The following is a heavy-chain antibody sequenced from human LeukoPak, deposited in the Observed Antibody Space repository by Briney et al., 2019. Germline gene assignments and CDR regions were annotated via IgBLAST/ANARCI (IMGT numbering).Heavy chain of an antibody. J-gene: IGHJ3*01. D-gene: IGHD2-2*03. CDR3: ISWISRDGLKA. V-gene: IGHV3-49*04. CDR2: GYGATR. CDR1: GFIFADYS. Sequence: GSLRLSCTASGFIFADYSMSWVREAPGKGLEWVGFGYGATREYAAAVKGRFIISRDDSKRIAYLQMNSLKTEDTAVYYCISWISRDGLKAWGQGTMVTVSS.